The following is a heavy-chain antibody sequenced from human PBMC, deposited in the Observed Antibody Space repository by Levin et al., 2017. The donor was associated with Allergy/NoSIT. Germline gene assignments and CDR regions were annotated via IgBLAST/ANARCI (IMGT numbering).Heavy chain of an antibody. CDR1: GFTFDDYA. D-gene: IGHD6-25*01. J-gene: IGHJ3*02. V-gene: IGHV3-9*01. CDR3: ARDSSGLPDAFDN. CDR2: ISWNSGSI. Sequence: GGSLRLSCAASGFTFDDYAMHWVRQAPGKGLEWVSGISWNSGSIGYADSVKGRFTISRDNAKNAMYVQMNRLRTEDTALYNCARDSSGLPDAFDNWGQGTMVIVSS.